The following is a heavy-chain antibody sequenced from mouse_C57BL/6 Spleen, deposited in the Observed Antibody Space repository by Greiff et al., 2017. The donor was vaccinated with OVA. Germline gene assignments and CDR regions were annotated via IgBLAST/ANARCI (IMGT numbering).Heavy chain of an antibody. CDR2: ISYDGSN. V-gene: IGHV3-6*01. J-gene: IGHJ1*03. CDR1: GYSITSGYY. Sequence: EVQLQESGPGLMKPSQSLSLTCSVTGYSITSGYYWNWIRQFPGNKLEWMGYISYDGSNNYNPSLKNRISITRDTSKNQFFLKLNSVTTEDTATYYCARKGTPGTYWYFDVWGTGTTVTVSS. CDR3: ARKGTPGTYWYFDV. D-gene: IGHD4-1*01.